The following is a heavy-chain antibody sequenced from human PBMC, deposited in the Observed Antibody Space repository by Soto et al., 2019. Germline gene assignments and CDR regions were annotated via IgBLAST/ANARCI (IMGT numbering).Heavy chain of an antibody. CDR2: IYYSGST. J-gene: IGHJ5*02. CDR1: GGSISSYY. Sequence: SETLSVTCTGSGGSISSYYWSWIRRPPWKGLEWIGYIYYSGSTNYNPSLKSRVTISVDTSKNQFSLKLSSVTAADTAVYYCARELGAFFDFWSCYGVGNLFDPWGQGTLVPVSS. V-gene: IGHV4-59*01. D-gene: IGHD3-3*01. CDR3: ARELGAFFDFWSCYGVGNLFDP.